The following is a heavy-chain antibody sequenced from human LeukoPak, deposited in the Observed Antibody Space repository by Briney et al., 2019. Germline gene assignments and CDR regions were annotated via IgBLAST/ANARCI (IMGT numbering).Heavy chain of an antibody. V-gene: IGHV4-34*01. D-gene: IGHD3-16*01. CDR3: ARGGTYYDYVWGSYRGYCFDY. CDR2: INHSGST. CDR1: GGSFSGYY. Sequence: PSETLSLTCAVYGGSFSGYYWGWIRQPPGKGLEWIGKINHSGSTNYNPSLKSRVTISVDTSKNQFSLKLSSVTAADTAVNYCARGGTYYDYVWGSYRGYCFDYWGQGTLVTVSS. J-gene: IGHJ4*02.